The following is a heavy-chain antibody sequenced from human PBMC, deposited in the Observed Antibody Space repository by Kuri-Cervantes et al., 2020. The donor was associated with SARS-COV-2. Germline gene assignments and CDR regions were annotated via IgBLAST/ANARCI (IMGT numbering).Heavy chain of an antibody. CDR2: ISYGGTNK. Sequence: GESLKISCAASGFTFSNYAMHWVRQAPGKGLEWVAVISYGGTNKYYTDSVKGRFTVSRDNSKNTLYLQMNSLRTEDTAVYYCARLRTNYDILTGYPLPDYFDYWGQGTLVTVSS. D-gene: IGHD3-9*01. CDR3: ARLRTNYDILTGYPLPDYFDY. V-gene: IGHV3-30*03. J-gene: IGHJ4*02. CDR1: GFTFSNYA.